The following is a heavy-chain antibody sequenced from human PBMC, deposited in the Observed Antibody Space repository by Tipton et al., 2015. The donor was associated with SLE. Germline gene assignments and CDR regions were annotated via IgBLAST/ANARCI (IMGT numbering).Heavy chain of an antibody. V-gene: IGHV1-69*05. Sequence: QSGPEVKKPGSSVKVSCKASGGTFSSYNFNWGRQAPGQGLEWMGGIIPLFGTPYHAQNFQGRVTISTDESTSTAYMELSSLRSEDTALYFCARRQGGQWDGWLDPWGQGILVTVSS. J-gene: IGHJ5*02. CDR2: IIPLFGTP. CDR3: ARRQGGQWDGWLDP. CDR1: GGTFSSYN. D-gene: IGHD1-26*01.